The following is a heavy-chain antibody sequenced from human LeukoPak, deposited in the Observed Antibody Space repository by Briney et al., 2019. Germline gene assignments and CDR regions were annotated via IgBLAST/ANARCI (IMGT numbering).Heavy chain of an antibody. CDR1: GGTFSSYA. D-gene: IGHD2-2*01. V-gene: IGHV1-69*13. Sequence: SVKVSCKASGGTFSSYAISWVRQAPGQGLEWMGGIIPIFGTANYAQKFQGRVTITADESTSTAYMELSSLRSEDTAVYYCASQEDIVVVPAAIDYYYYYMDVWGKGTTVTVSS. J-gene: IGHJ6*03. CDR3: ASQEDIVVVPAAIDYYYYYMDV. CDR2: IIPIFGTA.